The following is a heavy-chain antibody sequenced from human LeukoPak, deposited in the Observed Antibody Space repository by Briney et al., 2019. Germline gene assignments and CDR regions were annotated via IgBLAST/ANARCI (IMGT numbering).Heavy chain of an antibody. Sequence: GGSLRLSCAASGFTFSSYSMNWVRQAPGKGLEWVSSISSSSSYIYYADSVKGRFTISRDNAKNSLYLQMNSLRAEDTAVYYCARDSGDSSGYPKYYFDYWGQGTLVTVSS. J-gene: IGHJ4*02. V-gene: IGHV3-21*01. CDR3: ARDSGDSSGYPKYYFDY. CDR2: ISSSSSYI. D-gene: IGHD3-22*01. CDR1: GFTFSSYS.